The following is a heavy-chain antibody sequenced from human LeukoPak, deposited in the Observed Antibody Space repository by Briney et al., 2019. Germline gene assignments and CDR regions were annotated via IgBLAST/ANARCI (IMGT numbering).Heavy chain of an antibody. CDR3: ARGIYSSGWYLNYYYYYMDV. CDR2: ISAYNGNT. CDR1: GYTFTSYG. J-gene: IGHJ6*03. V-gene: IGHV1-18*01. D-gene: IGHD6-19*01. Sequence: EASVKVSCKASGYTFTSYGISWVRQAPGQGLEWMGWISAYNGNTNYAQKLQGRVTMTTDTSTSTAYMELRSLRSDDTAVYYCARGIYSSGWYLNYYYYYMDVWGKGTTVTVSS.